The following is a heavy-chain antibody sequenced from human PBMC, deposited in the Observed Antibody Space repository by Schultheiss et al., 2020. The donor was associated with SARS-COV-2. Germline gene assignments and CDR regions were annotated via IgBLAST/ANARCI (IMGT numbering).Heavy chain of an antibody. CDR1: GGSISSSSYY. CDR2: ISRDGSA. J-gene: IGHJ4*02. CDR3: ATSEEIAVAGDY. D-gene: IGHD6-19*01. Sequence: SETLSLTCTVSGGSISSSSYYWGWVRQPPGKGLEWIGEISRDGSAKYNPSLNSRVTISVDTSKNQFSLKLSSVTAADTAVYYCATSEEIAVAGDYWGQGTLVTVSS. V-gene: IGHV4-39*07.